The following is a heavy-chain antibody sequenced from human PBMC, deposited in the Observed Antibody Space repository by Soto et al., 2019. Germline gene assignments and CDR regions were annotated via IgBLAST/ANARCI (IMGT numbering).Heavy chain of an antibody. V-gene: IGHV3-23*01. CDR1: GFTFSSYA. CDR2: ITGGGDYT. J-gene: IGHJ4*02. CDR3: AKGSRSTYPYYLDY. Sequence: EVPVLESGGGLVQPGGSLRLSCAASGFTFSSYALTWIRQAPGKGLEWVSAITGGGDYTYYADSAKGRFTISRDNSKNTLYLQMNSLRAEDTAVYYCAKGSRSTYPYYLDYWGQGTLVTVSS. D-gene: IGHD3-10*01.